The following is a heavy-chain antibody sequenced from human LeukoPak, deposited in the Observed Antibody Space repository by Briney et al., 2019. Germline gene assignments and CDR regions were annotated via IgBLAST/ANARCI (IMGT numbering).Heavy chain of an antibody. V-gene: IGHV4-31*03. D-gene: IGHD3-22*01. Sequence: SQTLSLTCTVSGGSISSGGYYWSWIRQHPGKGLEWIGYIYYSGSTYYNPSLESRVTISVDTSKNQFSLKLSSVTAADTAVYYCARAAYDSSGYYYRYFDYWGQGTLVTVSS. J-gene: IGHJ4*02. CDR1: GGSISSGGYY. CDR2: IYYSGST. CDR3: ARAAYDSSGYYYRYFDY.